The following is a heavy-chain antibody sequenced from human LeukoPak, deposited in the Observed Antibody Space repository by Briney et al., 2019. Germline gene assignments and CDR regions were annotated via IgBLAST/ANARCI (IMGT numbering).Heavy chain of an antibody. J-gene: IGHJ6*03. CDR3: ARGDSSGWYTNSNYYYYYMDV. V-gene: IGHV4-38-2*01. Sequence: SETLSLTCAVSGYSISSGYYWGWIRQTPGKGLEWTWSFYHSRSTYYNPSLKSRVTILVDTSKNQFSLKLSSVTAADTAVYYCARGDSSGWYTNSNYYYYYMDVWGKGTTVTVSS. D-gene: IGHD6-13*01. CDR2: FYHSRST. CDR1: GYSISSGYY.